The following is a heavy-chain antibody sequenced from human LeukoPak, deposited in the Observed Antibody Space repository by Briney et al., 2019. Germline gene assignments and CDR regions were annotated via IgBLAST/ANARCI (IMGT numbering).Heavy chain of an antibody. J-gene: IGHJ4*02. V-gene: IGHV3-23*01. CDR2: ISGNGYNT. D-gene: IGHD3-10*01. CDR3: AKGVRLWFAFYFDY. Sequence: GGSLRLSCAGSGFTLGSYAMSWVRQAPGKGLEWVSAISGNGYNTYYADSVKGRFTISSESSGNTLYLQMHDLRAEDTAVYYCAKGVRLWFAFYFDYWGQGTLVTVSS. CDR1: GFTLGSYA.